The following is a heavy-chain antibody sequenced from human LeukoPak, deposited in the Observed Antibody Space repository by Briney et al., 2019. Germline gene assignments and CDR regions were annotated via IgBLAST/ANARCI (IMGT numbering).Heavy chain of an antibody. CDR1: SGSFSGHH. CDR3: ARRPYYDFWSGYYWDY. Sequence: SETLSLTCAVYSGSFSGHHWSWIRQPPGMGLEWIGEINHSGSTSYNPSLKSRVTISVDTSKNQFSLKLSSVTAADTAVYYCARRPYYDFWSGYYWDYWGQGTLVTVSS. V-gene: IGHV4-34*01. D-gene: IGHD3-3*01. J-gene: IGHJ4*02. CDR2: INHSGST.